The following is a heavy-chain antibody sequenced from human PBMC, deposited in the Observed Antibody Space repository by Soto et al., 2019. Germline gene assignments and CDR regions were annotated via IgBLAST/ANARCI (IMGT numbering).Heavy chain of an antibody. Sequence: SATLSLTCSVYGWSFSVYYLSWHRQPPGKGLEWIGEINHSGSTNYNPSLKSRVTISVDTSKNQFSLKLSSVTAADTAVYYCARGSTGTTPYWGQGTLVTVSS. V-gene: IGHV4-34*01. CDR1: GWSFSVYY. CDR2: INHSGST. J-gene: IGHJ4*02. CDR3: ARGSTGTTPY. D-gene: IGHD1-7*01.